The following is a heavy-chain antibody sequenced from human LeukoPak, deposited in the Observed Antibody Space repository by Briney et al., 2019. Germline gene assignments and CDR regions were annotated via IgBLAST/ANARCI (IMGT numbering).Heavy chain of an antibody. CDR2: INTNTGNP. CDR1: GYTFTSYA. CDR3: ARTYGSSQGDAFDI. D-gene: IGHD3-10*01. Sequence: ASVKVSCKASGYTFTSYAMNWVRQAPGQGLEWMGWINTNTGNPTYAQGLTGRFVFSLDTSVSTAYLQISSLKAEDTAVYYCARTYGSSQGDAFDIWGQGTMVTVSS. V-gene: IGHV7-4-1*02. J-gene: IGHJ3*02.